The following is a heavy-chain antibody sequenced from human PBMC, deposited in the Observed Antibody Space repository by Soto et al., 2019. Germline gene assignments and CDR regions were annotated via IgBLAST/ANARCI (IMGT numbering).Heavy chain of an antibody. CDR2: ISYDGNDE. CDR1: GFTFSDFP. CDR3: ARDMRHDYASGRLDY. D-gene: IGHD3-10*01. J-gene: IGHJ4*02. Sequence: QVELVESGGGVVQPGASLRLSCVASGFTFSDFPLHWVRRAPGKGREWVAVISYDGNDESYSDSVKGRFTISRDNSKTTVYLQMNSLRADDMAVYHCARDMRHDYASGRLDYLGQGTLVTVSS. V-gene: IGHV3-30-3*01.